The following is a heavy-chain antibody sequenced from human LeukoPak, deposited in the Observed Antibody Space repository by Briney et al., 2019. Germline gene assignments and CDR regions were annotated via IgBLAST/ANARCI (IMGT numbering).Heavy chain of an antibody. CDR2: ISYDGSNK. Sequence: GGSLRLSCTASGVTLSSYAVSWARQAPGKGLEWVAVISYDGSNKYYADSVKGRFTISRDNSKNTLYLQMNSLRAEDTAVYYCAKRSHSSGWYYFDYWGQGTLVTVSS. V-gene: IGHV3-30*18. D-gene: IGHD6-19*01. CDR1: GVTLSSYA. J-gene: IGHJ4*02. CDR3: AKRSHSSGWYYFDY.